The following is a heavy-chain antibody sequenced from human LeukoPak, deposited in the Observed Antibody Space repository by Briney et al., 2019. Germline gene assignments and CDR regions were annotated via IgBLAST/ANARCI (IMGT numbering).Heavy chain of an antibody. CDR1: GFTFSSHS. CDR2: ISGSSTYI. D-gene: IGHD4-17*01. J-gene: IGHJ4*02. CDR3: ARAPIYGNYLDY. V-gene: IGHV3-21*01. Sequence: GSLSLSCAASGFTFSSHSMIWVRQAPGRGLEWISSISGSSTYIYYADSVKGRFTISRDNAKNSLFLQMNSLRAEDTAVYYCARAPIYGNYLDYWGQGTLVTVSS.